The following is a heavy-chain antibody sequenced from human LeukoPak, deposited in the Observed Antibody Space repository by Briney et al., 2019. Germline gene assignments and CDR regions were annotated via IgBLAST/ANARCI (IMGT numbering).Heavy chain of an antibody. CDR2: IYTGGST. V-gene: IGHV3-66*01. CDR1: GFTVSSSF. J-gene: IGHJ6*02. CDR3: SRDPAMTSGYGMDV. Sequence: GGSLRLSCAASGFTVSSSFMSWVREAPGKGLEWVSVIYTGGSTYYADSVKGRFTISRDDSKNMVYLQMNSPRAEDTAVYFCSRDPAMTSGYGMDVWGQGTRSPSP. D-gene: IGHD4-11*01.